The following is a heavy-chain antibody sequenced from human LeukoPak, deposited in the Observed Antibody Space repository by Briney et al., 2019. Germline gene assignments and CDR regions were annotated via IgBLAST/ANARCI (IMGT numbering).Heavy chain of an antibody. J-gene: IGHJ4*02. V-gene: IGHV3-23*01. Sequence: GGSLRLSCAASGFTFSSYAMSWVRQAPGKGLEWVSAISGSGGSTYYADSVKGRLTISRDNSKNTLYLQTNSLRAEDTAVYYCAKDISYGIDYWGQGTLVTVSS. CDR2: ISGSGGST. CDR1: GFTFSSYA. CDR3: AKDISYGIDY. D-gene: IGHD4-17*01.